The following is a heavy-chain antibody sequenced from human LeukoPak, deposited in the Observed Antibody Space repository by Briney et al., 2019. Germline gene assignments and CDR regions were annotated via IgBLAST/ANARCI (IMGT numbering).Heavy chain of an antibody. CDR3: ARRGGYGATYFDY. V-gene: IGHV4-59*01. CDR2: IYYSGST. J-gene: IGHJ4*02. CDR1: GGSISSYY. Sequence: SETLSLTCTVSGGSISSYYWSWIRQPPGKGLEWIGYIYYSGSTNYNPSLKSRVTISVDTSKNQFSLKLSSVTAADTAVYYCARRGGYGATYFDYWGQGTPVTVSS. D-gene: IGHD1-26*01.